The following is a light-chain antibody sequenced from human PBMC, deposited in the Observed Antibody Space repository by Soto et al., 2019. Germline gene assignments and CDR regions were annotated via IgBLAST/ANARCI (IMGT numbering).Light chain of an antibody. J-gene: IGLJ3*02. CDR3: SAWDGNLYGPV. V-gene: IGLV1-44*01. CDR2: SNN. Sequence: QSVLTQPPSASGTPGQRVSISCSGGSSNLGSNPVNWYLHLPGTAPKLLIYSNNQRPSGVPDRFSGSKSGTSASLAISGLQSEDEAEYFCSAWDGNLYGPVFGGGTKVTVL. CDR1: SSNLGSNP.